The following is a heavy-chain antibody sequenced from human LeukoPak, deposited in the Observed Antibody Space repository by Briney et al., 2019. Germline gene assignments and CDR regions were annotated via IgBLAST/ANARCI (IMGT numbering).Heavy chain of an antibody. CDR3: ATSYDSSGCE. V-gene: IGHV3-7*01. Sequence: GGSLRLSCAASGFTFSRYWMSWVRQAPGKGLEWVANIKEDGSAKYYVDSVKGRFTISRDNAKNSVYLQMNSLRAEDTAVYYCATSYDSSGCEWGQGTQVTVSS. D-gene: IGHD3-22*01. CDR2: IKEDGSAK. CDR1: GFTFSRYW. J-gene: IGHJ4*02.